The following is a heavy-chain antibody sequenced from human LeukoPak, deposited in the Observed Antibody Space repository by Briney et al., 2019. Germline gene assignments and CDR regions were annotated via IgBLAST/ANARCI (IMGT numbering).Heavy chain of an antibody. Sequence: KPGGSLRLSCAASGFTFSSYSMNWVRQAPGKGLEWVSSISSSSSYIYYADSVKGRFTISRDNAKNSLDLQMNSLRAEDTAVYYCAREYSYGYGLDYWGQGTLVTVSS. D-gene: IGHD5-18*01. V-gene: IGHV3-21*01. CDR2: ISSSSSYI. CDR1: GFTFSSYS. J-gene: IGHJ4*02. CDR3: AREYSYGYGLDY.